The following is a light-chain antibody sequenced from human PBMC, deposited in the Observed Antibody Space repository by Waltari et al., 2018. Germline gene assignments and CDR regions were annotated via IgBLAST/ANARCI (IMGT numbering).Light chain of an antibody. V-gene: IGKV2-29*02. J-gene: IGKJ2*01. CDR1: QILLYRNGKTY. CDR3: MHGVHLPPYT. Sequence: DVVLTQTPLSLSVTPGQPASISCSSSQILLYRNGKTYLYWYLQKPGQAPKLLIYEVSSRFSGVPDRFSGSGSGTDFTLKISRVEAEDVGVYYCMHGVHLPPYTFGQGTKLEIK. CDR2: EVS.